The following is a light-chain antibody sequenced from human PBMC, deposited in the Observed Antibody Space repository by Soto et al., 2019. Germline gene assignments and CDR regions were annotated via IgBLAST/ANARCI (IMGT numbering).Light chain of an antibody. CDR2: RSS. CDR1: QSINNW. Sequence: DIQMTQSPSTLSASVGDRVTITCRASQSINNWLAWYQQKPGKAPKLLIYRSSSLENGVPSRCSGRGSGTDIIFTTTSLQPYDFATYYWQQYSSDSSFGRGTKVEIK. J-gene: IGKJ1*01. CDR3: QQYSSDSS. V-gene: IGKV1-5*03.